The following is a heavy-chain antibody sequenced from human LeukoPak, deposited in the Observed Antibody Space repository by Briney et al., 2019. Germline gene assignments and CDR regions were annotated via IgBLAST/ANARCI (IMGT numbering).Heavy chain of an antibody. CDR1: GFTFSSYE. Sequence: GGSLRLSCAASGFTFSSYEMNWVRQAPGKGLEWVSYISSSGSTIYYADSVKGRFTISRDNAKNSLYLQMNSLRAEDTAVYYCARDRRRTVVNGNFDYWGQGTLVTVSS. CDR3: ARDRRRTVVNGNFDY. CDR2: ISSSGSTI. D-gene: IGHD4-23*01. J-gene: IGHJ4*02. V-gene: IGHV3-48*03.